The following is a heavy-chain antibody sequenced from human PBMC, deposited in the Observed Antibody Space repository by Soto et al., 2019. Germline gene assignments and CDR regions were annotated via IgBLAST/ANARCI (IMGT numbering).Heavy chain of an antibody. CDR3: ARGMKAGEATMIYRGSYDV. J-gene: IGHJ3*01. Sequence: SETLSLTCTVSGGSISSGGYYWSWIRQHPGKGLEWIGYIYYSGSTYYNPSLKSRVTISVDTSKNQFSLKLSSVTAADTAVYYCARGMKAGEATMIYRGSYDVPSQGT. CDR2: IYYSGST. CDR1: GGSISSGGYY. V-gene: IGHV4-31*03. D-gene: IGHD3-22*01.